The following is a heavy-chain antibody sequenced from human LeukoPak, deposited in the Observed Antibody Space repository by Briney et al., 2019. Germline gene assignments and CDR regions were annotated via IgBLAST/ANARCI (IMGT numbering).Heavy chain of an antibody. CDR3: ARAIAAAGPILDH. Sequence: GASVKVSCKASGGTFSSYAISWVRQAPGQGLEWMGRIIPILGIANYAQKFQGRVTITADKSTSTAYMELSSLRSEDTAVYYCARAIAAAGPILDHRGQGTLVTVSS. CDR1: GGTFSSYA. V-gene: IGHV1-69*04. D-gene: IGHD6-13*01. CDR2: IIPILGIA. J-gene: IGHJ4*02.